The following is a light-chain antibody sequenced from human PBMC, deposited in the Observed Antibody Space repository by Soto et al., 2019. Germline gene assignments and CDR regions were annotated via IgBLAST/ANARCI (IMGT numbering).Light chain of an antibody. V-gene: IGLV2-14*01. CDR2: DVS. CDR3: NSYTSSSTYV. CDR1: TSDVGRYNY. Sequence: QSALTQPASVSGSPGQSITISCTGTTSDVGRYNYVSWYQQHPGKAPKLIIYDVSNRPSGVSNRFSGSKSGNMASLTISGLQAEDEADYYCNSYTSSSTYVFGTGTKLTV. J-gene: IGLJ1*01.